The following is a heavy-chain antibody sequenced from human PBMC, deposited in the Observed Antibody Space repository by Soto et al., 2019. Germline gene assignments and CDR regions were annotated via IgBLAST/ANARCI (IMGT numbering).Heavy chain of an antibody. CDR2: IYPGDSDT. Sequence: GESLKISCKGSGYSFTSYWIGWVRQMPGKGLEWMGIIYPGDSDTRYSPSFQGQVTISADKSISPAYPQWSSLKASDTAMYYCARLGAETGTTLAYFDYWGQGTLVTVSS. D-gene: IGHD1-1*01. CDR1: GYSFTSYW. J-gene: IGHJ4*02. CDR3: ARLGAETGTTLAYFDY. V-gene: IGHV5-51*01.